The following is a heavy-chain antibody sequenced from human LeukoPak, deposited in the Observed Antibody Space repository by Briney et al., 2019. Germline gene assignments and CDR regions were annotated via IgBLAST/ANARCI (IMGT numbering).Heavy chain of an antibody. Sequence: GGSLRLSCAASGFTVSSNYMSWVRQAPGKGLEWVSVIYSGGSTYYADSVKDRFTISRDNSKNTLYLQMNSLRAEDTAVYYCARTRPGYSSSWYYYFDYWGQGTLVTVSS. D-gene: IGHD6-13*01. V-gene: IGHV3-66*01. CDR1: GFTVSSNY. CDR3: ARTRPGYSSSWYYYFDY. CDR2: IYSGGST. J-gene: IGHJ4*02.